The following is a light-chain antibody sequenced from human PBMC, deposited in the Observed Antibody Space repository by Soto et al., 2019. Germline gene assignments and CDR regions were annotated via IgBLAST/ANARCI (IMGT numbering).Light chain of an antibody. CDR3: QQYNRYSWT. CDR2: DAS. V-gene: IGKV1-5*01. Sequence: DIQMTQSPSVLSASIGDRVTITCRACQSISNWLAWYQQKPGKAPNLLIYDASSLESGVPSRFSGSGSGAEFTLTISSLQPDDFATYYCQQYNRYSWTFGQGTKVDIK. CDR1: QSISNW. J-gene: IGKJ1*01.